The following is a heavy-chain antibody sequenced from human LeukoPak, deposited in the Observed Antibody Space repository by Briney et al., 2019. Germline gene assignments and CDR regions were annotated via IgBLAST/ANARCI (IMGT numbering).Heavy chain of an antibody. CDR3: ARDPAGMTVSGVAEYNYGMDV. CDR1: GFTFSSYN. J-gene: IGHJ6*02. Sequence: GGSLRLSCAASGFTFSSYNMNWVRQAPGKGLEWVSSISGSSTYIYYADSVKGRFTISRDNAKNSVSLQMNSLTVEDTAVYYCARDPAGMTVSGVAEYNYGMDVWGQGTTVTVSS. CDR2: ISGSSTYI. V-gene: IGHV3-21*01. D-gene: IGHD3-3*01.